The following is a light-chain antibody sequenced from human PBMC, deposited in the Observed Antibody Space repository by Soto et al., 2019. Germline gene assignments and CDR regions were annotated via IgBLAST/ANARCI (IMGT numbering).Light chain of an antibody. CDR1: QSLAYSDGNTN. V-gene: IGKV2-30*01. Sequence: DVVMTQSPLSLPVALGQPASISCRSSQSLAYSDGNTNLNWFLQRPGQSPRRLIYKVSNRDSGVPDRFSGSGSGTDFTLKISRVEAEDVGIYDCMQGTHWPPTFGQGTKVEIK. CDR2: KVS. CDR3: MQGTHWPPT. J-gene: IGKJ1*01.